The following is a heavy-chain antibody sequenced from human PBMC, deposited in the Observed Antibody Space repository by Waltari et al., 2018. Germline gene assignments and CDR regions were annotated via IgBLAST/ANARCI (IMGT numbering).Heavy chain of an antibody. CDR2: ITPILGIA. Sequence: QVQLVQSGAEVKKPGSSVKVSCKASGGTFSSYTINWVRQAPGQGLEWMGRITPILGIADYAQKFQGRVTITADKSTSTAYMELSSLRSEDTAVYYCARGLYDSSAGNDYWGQGTLVTVSS. D-gene: IGHD3-22*01. CDR3: ARGLYDSSAGNDY. J-gene: IGHJ4*02. V-gene: IGHV1-69*02. CDR1: GGTFSSYT.